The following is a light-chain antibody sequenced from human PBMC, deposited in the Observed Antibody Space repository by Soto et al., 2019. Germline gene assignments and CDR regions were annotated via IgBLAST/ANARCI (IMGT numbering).Light chain of an antibody. CDR3: SSYTSSRAYV. J-gene: IGLJ1*01. CDR1: SSDVGGYNY. V-gene: IGLV2-14*01. CDR2: EVS. Sequence: QSVLTQPASVSGSPGQSITISCTGTSSDVGGYNYVSWYQQQSGKAPKPMIHEVSNRPSGVSNRFSGSKSGNTASLTISGRQAEDEADYYCSSYTSSRAYVFGIGTKVTVL.